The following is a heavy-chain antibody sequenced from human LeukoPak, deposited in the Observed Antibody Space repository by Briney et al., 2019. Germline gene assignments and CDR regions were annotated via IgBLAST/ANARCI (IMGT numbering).Heavy chain of an antibody. Sequence: KASETLSLTCTVSGGSISSYYWSWIRQPPGKGLEWIGRIYTSGSTNYNPSLKSRVTMSIDTSKNQFSLKLSSVTAADTAVYYCARGQYGELYFQHWGQGTLVTVSS. CDR2: IYTSGST. CDR1: GGSISSYY. D-gene: IGHD4-17*01. J-gene: IGHJ1*01. V-gene: IGHV4-4*07. CDR3: ARGQYGELYFQH.